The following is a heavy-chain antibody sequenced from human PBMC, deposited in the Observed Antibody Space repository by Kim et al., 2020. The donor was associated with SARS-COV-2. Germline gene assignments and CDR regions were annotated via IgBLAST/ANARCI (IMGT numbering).Heavy chain of an antibody. CDR2: IYYSGST. V-gene: IGHV4-59*01. CDR3: ARGNCTYYDFWSGGYYYYGMDV. CDR1: GGSISSYY. Sequence: SENLSLTCTVSGGSISSYYWSWIRQPPGKGLEWIGYIYYSGSTNYNPSLKSRVTISVDTSKNQFSLKLSSVTAADTAVYYCARGNCTYYDFWSGGYYYYGMDVWGQGTTVTVSS. J-gene: IGHJ6*02. D-gene: IGHD3-3*01.